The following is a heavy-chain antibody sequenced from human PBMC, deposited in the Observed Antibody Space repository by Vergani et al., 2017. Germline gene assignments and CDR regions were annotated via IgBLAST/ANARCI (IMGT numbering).Heavy chain of an antibody. V-gene: IGHV3-49*03. CDR1: GFTFGYYA. CDR3: VRDQVSMLRGSDALDI. D-gene: IGHD3-10*01. J-gene: IGHJ3*02. Sequence: EVQLVESGGDLVQPGRSLRLSCTASGFTFGYYAMDWFRQAPGQGLEWVGGLRSKAYGQATIYAASVKGRFTISRDDSKSIAYLQMNNLQTEDTAMYYCVRDQVSMLRGSDALDIWGQGTMVTVSS. CDR2: LRSKAYGQAT.